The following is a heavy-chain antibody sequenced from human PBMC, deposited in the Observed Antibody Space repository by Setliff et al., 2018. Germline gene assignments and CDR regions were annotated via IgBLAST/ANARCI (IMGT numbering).Heavy chain of an antibody. CDR3: TRSRGPRVVLAADFDF. D-gene: IGHD3-16*01. CDR2: INPNNCGT. Sequence: ASVKVSCKASGYTFTDHYLYWVRQAPGQGLECMGRINPNNCGTNYAQKFQGRVTLTRDTSTKTTYMELRSLTSDDTAVYFCTRSRGPRVVLAADFDFWGQGTLVTVS. V-gene: IGHV1-2*06. CDR1: GYTFTDHY. J-gene: IGHJ4*02.